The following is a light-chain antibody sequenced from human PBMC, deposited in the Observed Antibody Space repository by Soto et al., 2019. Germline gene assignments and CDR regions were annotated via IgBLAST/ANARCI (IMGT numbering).Light chain of an antibody. CDR1: SSNIGNNG. V-gene: IGLV1-36*01. CDR3: AVWDDSLNSWV. CDR2: YDD. Sequence: QSVLTQPPSVSEAPRQRVTISCSGRSSNIGNNGVNWYQQLPGKAPKLLIYYDDLLPSGVSDRFSGSKSGTSASLAIRGLQSEDEADYYCAVWDDSLNSWVFGGGTKPTVL. J-gene: IGLJ3*02.